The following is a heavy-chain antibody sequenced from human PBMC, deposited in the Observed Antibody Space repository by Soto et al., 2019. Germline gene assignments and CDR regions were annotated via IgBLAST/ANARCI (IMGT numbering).Heavy chain of an antibody. Sequence: PSETLSLTCTVSGGSISSYYWSWIRQPPGKGLEWIGYIYYSGSTNYNPSLKSRVTMSVDTSKNQFSLKLSSVTAADTAVYYCGRHLGIAAAGTFDYWGQGTLVTVSS. CDR2: IYYSGST. CDR3: GRHLGIAAAGTFDY. D-gene: IGHD6-13*01. V-gene: IGHV4-59*08. J-gene: IGHJ4*02. CDR1: GGSISSYY.